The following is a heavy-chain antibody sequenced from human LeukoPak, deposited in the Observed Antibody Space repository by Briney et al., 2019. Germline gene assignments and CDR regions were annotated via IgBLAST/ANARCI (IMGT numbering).Heavy chain of an antibody. CDR2: ISSNGGST. V-gene: IGHV3-64D*06. CDR1: GFTFSSYA. D-gene: IGHD4-17*01. Sequence: GGSLRLSCSASGFTFSSYAMHWVRQAPGKGLEYVSAISSNGGSTYYADSVKGRFTISRDNSKNTLYLQMSSLRAEDTAVYYCVKVYYGDYYGGNAFDIWGQGRMVTVSS. J-gene: IGHJ3*02. CDR3: VKVYYGDYYGGNAFDI.